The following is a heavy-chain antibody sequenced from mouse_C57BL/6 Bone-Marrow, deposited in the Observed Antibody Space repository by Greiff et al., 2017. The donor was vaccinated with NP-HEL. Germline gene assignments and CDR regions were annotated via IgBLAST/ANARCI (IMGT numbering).Heavy chain of an antibody. CDR1: GYTFTSYT. V-gene: IGHV1-4*01. D-gene: IGHD1-1*01. Sequence: VQLVESGAELARPGASVKMSCKASGYTFTSYTMHWVKQRPGQGLEWIGYINPSSGYTKYNQKFKDKATLTADKSSSTAYMQLSSLTSEDSAVYYCARSYYYGSSYGAYWGQGTLVTVSA. J-gene: IGHJ3*01. CDR2: INPSSGYT. CDR3: ARSYYYGSSYGAY.